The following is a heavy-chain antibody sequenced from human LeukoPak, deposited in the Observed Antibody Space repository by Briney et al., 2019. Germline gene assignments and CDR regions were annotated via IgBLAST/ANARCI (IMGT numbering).Heavy chain of an antibody. D-gene: IGHD2-15*01. J-gene: IGHJ4*02. CDR3: ARVCSGGSCYSSADY. CDR1: GYIFTSYG. V-gene: IGHV1-18*01. Sequence: ASVKVSCKASGYIFTSYGINWVRQAPGQGLEWMGWISAYNGNTNYAQKLQGRVTMTTDTSTSTAYMELRSLKSDDTAVYYCARVCSGGSCYSSADYWGRGTLVTVSS. CDR2: ISAYNGNT.